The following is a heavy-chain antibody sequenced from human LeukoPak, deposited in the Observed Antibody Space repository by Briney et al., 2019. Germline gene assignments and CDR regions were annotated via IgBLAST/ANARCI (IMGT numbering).Heavy chain of an antibody. V-gene: IGHV1-2*02. CDR2: INPNSGGT. Sequence: ASVKVSCKASGYTFTGSYMHCVRQAPGQGLEWMGWINPNSGGTNYAQKFQGRVTMTRDTSISTAYMELSRLKSDDTAFYYCAKYYYDSYEGYYFDYWGQGTLVTVSS. CDR3: AKYYYDSYEGYYFDY. D-gene: IGHD3-22*01. J-gene: IGHJ4*02. CDR1: GYTFTGSY.